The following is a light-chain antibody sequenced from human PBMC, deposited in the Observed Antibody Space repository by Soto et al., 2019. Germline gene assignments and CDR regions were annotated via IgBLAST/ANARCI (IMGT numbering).Light chain of an antibody. J-gene: IGKJ1*01. CDR2: DAS. CDR1: QSVRNN. CDR3: QQCNDWPWT. Sequence: EIVMTQSPGTLSVSPGERVTLSCRASQSVRNNLAWYQQKPGQGPRLLIYDASTRATGIPARFSGSGSGTEFTLTISSLQSEDFAVYYCQQCNDWPWTXGXGTKVEIK. V-gene: IGKV3-15*01.